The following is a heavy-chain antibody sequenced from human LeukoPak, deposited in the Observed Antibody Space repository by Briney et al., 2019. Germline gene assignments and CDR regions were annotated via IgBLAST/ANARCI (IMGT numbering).Heavy chain of an antibody. V-gene: IGHV4-59*01. J-gene: IGHJ4*02. CDR1: GGSTSSYY. CDR2: IYYSGST. D-gene: IGHD3-10*01. Sequence: SETLSLTCTVSGGSTSSYYWSWIRQPPGKGLEWIGYIYYSGSTNYNPSLKSRVTISVDTSKNQFSLKLSSVTAADTAVYYCARAKWFGELYLDYWGQGTLVTVSS. CDR3: ARAKWFGELYLDY.